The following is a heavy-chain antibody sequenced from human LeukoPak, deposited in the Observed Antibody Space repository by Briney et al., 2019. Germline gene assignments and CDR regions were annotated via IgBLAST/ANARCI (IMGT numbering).Heavy chain of an antibody. Sequence: GGSLRLSCAASGFTFSSYAMHWVRQAPGKGLEWVAVISYDGSNKYYADSVKGRFSISRDDLKNTLYLQMTNLRAEDTAVYYCAKDGAWLRFDDWGQGILVTVSS. D-gene: IGHD5-12*01. CDR1: GFTFSSYA. CDR2: ISYDGSNK. CDR3: AKDGAWLRFDD. V-gene: IGHV3-30*04. J-gene: IGHJ4*02.